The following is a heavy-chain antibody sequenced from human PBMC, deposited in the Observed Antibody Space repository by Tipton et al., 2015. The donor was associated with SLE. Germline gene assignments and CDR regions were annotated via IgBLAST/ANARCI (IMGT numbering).Heavy chain of an antibody. V-gene: IGHV1-18*01. J-gene: IGHJ4*02. CDR3: ATAGYSSSLED. Sequence: QLVQSGPEVKKPGASVTVSCKASGDTFSSYGISWVRQAPGQGLEWMGWVSAYNGDTHYAQRLQGRITMTTDTPTSTAYMELKSLRSDDTAVYYCATAGYSSSLEDWGQGTLVTVSS. CDR2: VSAYNGDT. CDR1: GDTFSSYG. D-gene: IGHD6-13*01.